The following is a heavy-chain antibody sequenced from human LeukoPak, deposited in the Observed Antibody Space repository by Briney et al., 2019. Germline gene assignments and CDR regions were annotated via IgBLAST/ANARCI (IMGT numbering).Heavy chain of an antibody. J-gene: IGHJ3*02. Sequence: GGSLRPSCAASGFIFNNYWMTWVRQAPGKGLAWVANIKQDGSEKYYADSVKGRFTISRDNVKNLVSLQMSSLRGEDTAVYFCARVNPLLAPGAFDIWGQGTMVAVSS. D-gene: IGHD2-15*01. V-gene: IGHV3-7*01. CDR2: IKQDGSEK. CDR1: GFIFNNYW. CDR3: ARVNPLLAPGAFDI.